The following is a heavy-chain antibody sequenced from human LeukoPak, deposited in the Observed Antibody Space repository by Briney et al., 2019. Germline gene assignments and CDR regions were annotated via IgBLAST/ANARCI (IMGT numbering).Heavy chain of an antibody. J-gene: IGHJ4*02. CDR1: GFIFSSYS. Sequence: GGSLRLSCAASGFIFSSYSMNWVRQAPGKGLEWVSAISGSGGSTYYADSVKGRFTISRDNSKNTLYLQMNSLRAEDTAVYYCAKAPPNWREDYWGQGTLVTVSS. CDR3: AKAPPNWREDY. CDR2: ISGSGGST. D-gene: IGHD1-1*01. V-gene: IGHV3-23*01.